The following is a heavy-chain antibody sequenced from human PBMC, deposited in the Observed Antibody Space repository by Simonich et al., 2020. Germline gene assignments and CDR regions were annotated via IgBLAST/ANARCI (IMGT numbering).Heavy chain of an antibody. CDR3: ARHKGYCSGGSCYSHWYFDL. CDR2: IYYSWST. CDR1: VGSISSSGYS. V-gene: IGHV4-39*01. D-gene: IGHD2-15*01. J-gene: IGHJ2*01. Sequence: QLQLQESGPGLVKPSETLSLTCPVSVGSISSSGYSGGWTRHPPGRGLGWMGSIYYSWSTYYNPSHKSRVTISVDTSKNQFSLKLSSVTAADTAVYYCARHKGYCSGGSCYSHWYFDLWGRGTLVTVSS.